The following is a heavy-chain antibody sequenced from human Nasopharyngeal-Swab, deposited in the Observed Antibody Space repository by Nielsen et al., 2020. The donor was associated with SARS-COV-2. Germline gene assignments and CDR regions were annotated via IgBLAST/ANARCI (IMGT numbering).Heavy chain of an antibody. CDR3: ARLAKIWGQQLAYYYYYGMDV. J-gene: IGHJ6*02. Sequence: GGSLRPSCAPSGFTFSSYWMSWVRQAPGKGLEWVANIKQDGSENYYVDSVKGRFTISRDNAKNSLYLQMNSLRAEDPAVYYCARLAKIWGQQLAYYYYYGMDVWGQGTTVTVSS. V-gene: IGHV3-7*01. D-gene: IGHD6-13*01. CDR2: IKQDGSEN. CDR1: GFTFSSYW.